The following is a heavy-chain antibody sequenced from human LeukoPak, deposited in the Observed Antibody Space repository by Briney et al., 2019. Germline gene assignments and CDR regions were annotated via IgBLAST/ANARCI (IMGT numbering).Heavy chain of an antibody. CDR1: GFTFSTYA. V-gene: IGHV3-30-3*01. D-gene: IGHD3-22*01. CDR2: ISFDGSNK. Sequence: GRSLRLSCAASGFTFSTYAMHWVRQAPGKGLDWVAVISFDGSNKYYADSVKGRFTISRDNSKNTLYLQMNSLRAEDTAVYYCARDKGYYYDSSGYVYWGQGTLVTVSS. J-gene: IGHJ4*02. CDR3: ARDKGYYYDSSGYVY.